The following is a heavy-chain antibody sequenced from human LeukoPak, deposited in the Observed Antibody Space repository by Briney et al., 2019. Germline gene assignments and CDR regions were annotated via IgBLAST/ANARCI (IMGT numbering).Heavy chain of an antibody. J-gene: IGHJ4*02. Sequence: SVKVSCKASGGTFSSYAISWVRQAPGQGLEWMGGIIPIFGTANYAQKFQGRVTITADKSTSTAYMELSSLRSEDTAVYYCARHLSGVTGYTYGRGIDYWGQGTLVTVSS. CDR3: ARHLSGVTGYTYGRGIDY. V-gene: IGHV1-69*06. CDR1: GGTFSSYA. CDR2: IIPIFGTA. D-gene: IGHD5-18*01.